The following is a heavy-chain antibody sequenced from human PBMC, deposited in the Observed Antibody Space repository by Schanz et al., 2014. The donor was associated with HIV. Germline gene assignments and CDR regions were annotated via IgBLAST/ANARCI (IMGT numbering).Heavy chain of an antibody. V-gene: IGHV1-8*01. J-gene: IGHJ4*02. CDR1: GYTFTDYD. CDR2: MNPKSGNT. Sequence: QVQLVQSGAEVKKPGASVKVSCKASGYTFTDYDISWVRQATGQGPEWMGWMNPKSGNTGYAQKFQGRVTMTRNTSISTAYMELSSLRSEDTAVYYCAGGKKWLARVFDFWGQGTLVTVSS. CDR3: AGGKKWLARVFDF. D-gene: IGHD6-19*01.